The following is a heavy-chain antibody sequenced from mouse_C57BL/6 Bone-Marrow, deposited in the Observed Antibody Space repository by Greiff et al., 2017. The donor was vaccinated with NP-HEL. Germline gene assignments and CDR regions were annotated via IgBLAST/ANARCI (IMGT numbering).Heavy chain of an antibody. Sequence: VQLKESGPVLVKPGASVKMSCKASGYTFTDYYMNWVKQSHGKSLEWIGVINPYNGGTSYNQKFKGKATLTVDTSSSTAYMQLSSLTSEDSAVYYCARKAGYYVNAMDYWGQGTSVTVSS. J-gene: IGHJ4*01. V-gene: IGHV1-19*01. D-gene: IGHD2-3*01. CDR3: ARKAGYYVNAMDY. CDR1: GYTFTDYY. CDR2: INPYNGGT.